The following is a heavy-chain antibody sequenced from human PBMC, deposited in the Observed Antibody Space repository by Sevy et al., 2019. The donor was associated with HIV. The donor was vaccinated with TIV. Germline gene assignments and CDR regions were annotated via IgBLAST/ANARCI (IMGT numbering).Heavy chain of an antibody. Sequence: GGSLRLSCAASGFTFSDYYMSWIRQAPGKGLEWVSYISSSGSTIYYADSGKGRFTISRDNAKNSLYLQMNSLRAEDTVVYYCARESVYCSSTSCYTAYYYYYYGMDVWGQGTTGTVSS. D-gene: IGHD2-2*02. J-gene: IGHJ6*01. V-gene: IGHV3-11*01. CDR2: ISSSGSTI. CDR3: ARESVYCSSTSCYTAYYYYYYGMDV. CDR1: GFTFSDYY.